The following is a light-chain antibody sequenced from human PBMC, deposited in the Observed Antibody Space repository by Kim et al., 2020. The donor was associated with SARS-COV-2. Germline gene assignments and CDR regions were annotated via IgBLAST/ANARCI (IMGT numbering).Light chain of an antibody. CDR3: QAWDSSTVV. CDR1: KLGDKY. Sequence: SASPGQTASITCSGDKLGDKYACWYQQKPGQSPGLVIYQDTKRPSGIPERFSGSNSGNTATLTISGTQAMDEADYYCQAWDSSTVVFGGGTQLTVL. CDR2: QDT. V-gene: IGLV3-1*01. J-gene: IGLJ2*01.